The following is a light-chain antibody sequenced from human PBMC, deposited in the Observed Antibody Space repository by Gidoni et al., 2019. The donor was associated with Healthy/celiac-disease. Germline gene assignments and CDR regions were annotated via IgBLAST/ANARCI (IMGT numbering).Light chain of an antibody. CDR3: QQRSNWPPT. J-gene: IGKJ4*02. Sequence: ELVLTQSPATPSLSPGERATLSCRASQSVSRYVAWYQQKPGQAPRLLIYDASNRATGIPARFRGSGSGTDFTLTISSLEPEDFAVYYCQQRSNWPPTFGGGTKVEIK. CDR1: QSVSRY. V-gene: IGKV3-11*01. CDR2: DAS.